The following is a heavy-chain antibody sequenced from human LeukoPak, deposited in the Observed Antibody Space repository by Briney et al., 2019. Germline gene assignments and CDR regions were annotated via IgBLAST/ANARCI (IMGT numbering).Heavy chain of an antibody. D-gene: IGHD3-22*01. CDR2: ISTSSSST. CDR3: ASGYYDSSNAFHI. V-gene: IGHV3-11*06. Sequence: GGSLRLSCAASGFTFSDYYMRWIRQAPGKGLEWVSYISTSSSSTNYADSVTGRFTTSRDNAKNTLYLQMNSLRAEDTAVYYCASGYYDSSNAFHIWGQGTMVTVSS. CDR1: GFTFSDYY. J-gene: IGHJ3*02.